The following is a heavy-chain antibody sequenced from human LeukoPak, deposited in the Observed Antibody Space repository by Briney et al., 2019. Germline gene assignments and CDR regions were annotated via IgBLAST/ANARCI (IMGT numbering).Heavy chain of an antibody. CDR3: ARERGDYDSDNWFDS. V-gene: IGHV4-59*01. D-gene: IGHD4-17*01. J-gene: IGHJ5*01. Sequence: SETLSLACTVSGASIGSYFWSWIRQPPGKGLEWIGYIYYGGGTNYNPSFESRITISVDTSKNRISLNLTSVTASDTAIYYCARERGDYDSDNWFDSWGQGTLVTVSS. CDR1: GASIGSYF. CDR2: IYYGGGT.